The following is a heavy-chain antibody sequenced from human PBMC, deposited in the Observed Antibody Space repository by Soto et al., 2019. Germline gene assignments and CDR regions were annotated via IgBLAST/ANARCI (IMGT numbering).Heavy chain of an antibody. CDR2: IYHSGST. D-gene: IGHD2-15*01. J-gene: IGHJ4*02. CDR1: GGSISSGGYS. Sequence: QLQLQESGSGLVKPSQTLSLTCAVSGGSISSGGYSWSWIRQPPGKGLEWIGYIYHSGSTYYNPSLXSXVXITXDRSKNQVSLKLSSVTAADTAVYYCARGQVVAAQHWGQGTLVTVSS. V-gene: IGHV4-30-2*01. CDR3: ARGQVVAAQH.